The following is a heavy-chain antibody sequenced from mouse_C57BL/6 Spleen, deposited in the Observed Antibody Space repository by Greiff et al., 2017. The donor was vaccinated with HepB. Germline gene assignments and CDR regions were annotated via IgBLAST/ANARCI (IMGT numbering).Heavy chain of an antibody. CDR2: ISDGGSYT. V-gene: IGHV5-4*01. D-gene: IGHD4-1*01. J-gene: IGHJ2*01. Sequence: EVHLVESGGGLVKPGGSLKLSCAASGFTFSSYAMSWVRQTPEKRLEWVATISDGGSYTYYPDNVKGRFTISRDNAKNNLYLQMSHLKSEDTAMYYCARDISNPNWDGDYWGQGTTLTVSS. CDR1: GFTFSSYA. CDR3: ARDISNPNWDGDY.